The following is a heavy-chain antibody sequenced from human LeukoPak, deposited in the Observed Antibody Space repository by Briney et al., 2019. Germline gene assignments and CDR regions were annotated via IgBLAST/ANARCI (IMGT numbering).Heavy chain of an antibody. CDR1: GFTFSNYG. J-gene: IGHJ4*02. Sequence: GGSLRLSCAASGFTFSNYGMHWVRQAPAKGLGWVAFIRYDENKRHYADSVKGRFTLSRDNSKNTLSLQMNSLRTEDTAVYYCAQDSRNFPFDYWGQGTLVTVSS. V-gene: IGHV3-30*02. CDR3: AQDSRNFPFDY. CDR2: IRYDENKR. D-gene: IGHD1-14*01.